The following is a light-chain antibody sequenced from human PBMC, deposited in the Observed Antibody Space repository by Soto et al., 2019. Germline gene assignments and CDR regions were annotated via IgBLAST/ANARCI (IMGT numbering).Light chain of an antibody. Sequence: DIHMTQSPSTLSASIGDRVTITCRASQYMSDWLAWYQQKPGKVPKLLISKASYLESGLPVRFSGSGSGREFTLTISSLQPDDFATYYCQQYSSYPWTFGQGTKVEVK. CDR2: KAS. CDR1: QYMSDW. V-gene: IGKV1-5*03. CDR3: QQYSSYPWT. J-gene: IGKJ1*01.